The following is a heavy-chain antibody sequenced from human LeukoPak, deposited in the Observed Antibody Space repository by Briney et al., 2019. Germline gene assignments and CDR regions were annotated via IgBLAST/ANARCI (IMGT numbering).Heavy chain of an antibody. CDR3: AREYYYDSSGYRGDAFDI. CDR1: GFTFSSYA. J-gene: IGHJ3*02. CDR2: ISGSGGST. D-gene: IGHD3-22*01. V-gene: IGHV3-23*01. Sequence: PGRSLRLSCAASGFTFSSYAMSWVRQAPGKGLEWVSAISGSGGSTYYADSVKGRFTISRDNSKNTLYLQMNSLRAEDTAVYYCAREYYYDSSGYRGDAFDIWGHGTMVTVSS.